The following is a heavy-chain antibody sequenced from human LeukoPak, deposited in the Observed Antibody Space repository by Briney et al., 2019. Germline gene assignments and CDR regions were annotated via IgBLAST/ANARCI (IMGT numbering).Heavy chain of an antibody. Sequence: PGGSLRLSCAASGFTFSSYAMSWVRQAPGKGLEWVSVIYSGGSTYYADSVKGRFTISRDNSKNTLYLQMNSLRAEDTAVYYCARDFSPARYSGSYDAFDIWGQGTMVTVSS. D-gene: IGHD1-26*01. CDR2: IYSGGST. CDR3: ARDFSPARYSGSYDAFDI. CDR1: GFTFSSYA. J-gene: IGHJ3*02. V-gene: IGHV3-53*01.